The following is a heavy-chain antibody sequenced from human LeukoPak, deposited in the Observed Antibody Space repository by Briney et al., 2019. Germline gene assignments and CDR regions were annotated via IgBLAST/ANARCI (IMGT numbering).Heavy chain of an antibody. D-gene: IGHD1-26*01. Sequence: GGSLRLSCAASGFTFSSYWMHWVRQAPGKGLVWVSRINSDGSSTSYADSVKGRFTISRDNAKNTLYLQMNSLRAEDTAVYYCARRIVGAFPFDYWGQGTLVTVSS. J-gene: IGHJ4*02. CDR1: GFTFSSYW. V-gene: IGHV3-74*01. CDR3: ARRIVGAFPFDY. CDR2: INSDGSST.